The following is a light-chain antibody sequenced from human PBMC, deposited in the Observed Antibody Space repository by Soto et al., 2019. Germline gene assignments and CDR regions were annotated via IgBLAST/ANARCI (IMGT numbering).Light chain of an antibody. CDR2: DAS. Sequence: EIVLTQSPATLSLSPGERATLSCMAIQSVSSYLAWYQQKAGQAPRLLIYDASNRATGIPARFSGSGSGTDFTLTISSLEHEDFAAYYCQQRSNWPPITCGQGTRLEIK. CDR1: QSVSSY. CDR3: QQRSNWPPIT. V-gene: IGKV3-11*01. J-gene: IGKJ5*01.